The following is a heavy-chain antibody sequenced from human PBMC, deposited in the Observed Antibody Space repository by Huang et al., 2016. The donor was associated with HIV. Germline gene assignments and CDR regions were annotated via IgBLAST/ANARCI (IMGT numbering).Heavy chain of an antibody. CDR1: GGSFSNYY. CDR3: ASFYYYDSTGYFSAFDY. Sequence: QVQLQQWGAGLLKPSETLSLTCAVYGGSFSNYYWSWIRQPPGKGLEWIGDSTHGGGTNYNPARKSGVTISVDTSKDQFSLKLSSVTAADTAVYYWASFYYYDSTGYFSAFDYWGQGTLVTVSS. D-gene: IGHD3-22*01. J-gene: IGHJ4*02. V-gene: IGHV4-34*01. CDR2: STHGGGT.